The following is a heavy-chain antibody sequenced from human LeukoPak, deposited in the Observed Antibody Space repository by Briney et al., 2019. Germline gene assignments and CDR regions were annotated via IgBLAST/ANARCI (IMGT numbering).Heavy chain of an antibody. J-gene: IGHJ3*02. CDR1: GYTFTSYA. V-gene: IGHV7-4-1*02. CDR3: ATFVSGYSYGYDAFDI. CDR2: INTNTGNP. Sequence: ASVKVSCKASGYTFTSYAMNWVRQAPGQGLEWMGWINTNTGNPTYAQGFTGRFVFSLDTSVSTAYLQISSLKAEDTAVYYCATFVSGYSYGYDAFDIWGQGTMVAVSS. D-gene: IGHD5-18*01.